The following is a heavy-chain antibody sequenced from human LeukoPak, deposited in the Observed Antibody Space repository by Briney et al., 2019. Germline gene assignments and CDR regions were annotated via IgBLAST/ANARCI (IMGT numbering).Heavy chain of an antibody. V-gene: IGHV4-59*01. CDR3: ARDKESGSYSYGMDV. Sequence: PSETLSLTCTVSGGSISSYYWSWVRQPPGKGLEWVGYTYYSGSTNYNPSLRSRVAISVDTSKNQFSLKLTSVTAADTAVYYCARDKESGSYSYGMDVWGQGTTVTVSS. CDR1: GGSISSYY. CDR2: TYYSGST. J-gene: IGHJ6*02. D-gene: IGHD1-26*01.